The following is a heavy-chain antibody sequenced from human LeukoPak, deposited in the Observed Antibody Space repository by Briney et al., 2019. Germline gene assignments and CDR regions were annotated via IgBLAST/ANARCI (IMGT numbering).Heavy chain of an antibody. CDR2: IDPRDSYT. CDR1: GYRFTSYW. J-gene: IGHJ5*02. D-gene: IGHD3/OR15-3a*01. CDR3: ARHFLDGREVHPFDP. Sequence: GQSLPISCKGSGYRFTSYWISWVRQMPGKGLEWMGRIDPRDSYTNYSPSFQGHVTISADKSISTAYLQWSSLKASDTAMYYCARHFLDGREVHPFDPWGQATVATVSS. V-gene: IGHV5-10-1*01.